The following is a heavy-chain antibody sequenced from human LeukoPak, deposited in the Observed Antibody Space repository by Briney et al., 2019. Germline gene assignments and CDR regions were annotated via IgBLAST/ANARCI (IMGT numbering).Heavy chain of an antibody. CDR1: GYTFTSYG. D-gene: IGHD3-10*01. J-gene: IGHJ6*02. V-gene: IGHV1-18*04. CDR3: ARARAGSSYYYGMDV. Sequence: ASVKVSCKASGYTFTSYGISWVRQPRGQGLEWMGWISAYNGNTNYAQKLQGTVTMTTDTSTSTAYMELRSLRFDDTAVYYCARARAGSSYYYGMDVWGQGTTVTVSS. CDR2: ISAYNGNT.